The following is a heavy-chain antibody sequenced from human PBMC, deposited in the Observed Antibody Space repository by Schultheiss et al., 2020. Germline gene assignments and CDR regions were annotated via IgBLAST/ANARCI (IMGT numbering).Heavy chain of an antibody. CDR1: GFTFSSYD. Sequence: GESLKISCAASGFTFSSYDMHWVRQAPGRGPEWVSGISGSGDITHHADSVKGRFTISRDNSRNTLYLQMNSLRADDTAVYYCAREGPGYCSAGSCYQPGYWGQGTLVTVSS. CDR2: ISGSGDIT. CDR3: AREGPGYCSAGSCYQPGY. D-gene: IGHD2-15*01. J-gene: IGHJ4*02. V-gene: IGHV3-23*01.